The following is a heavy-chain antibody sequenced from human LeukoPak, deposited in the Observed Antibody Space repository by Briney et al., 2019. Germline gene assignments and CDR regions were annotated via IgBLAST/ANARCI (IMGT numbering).Heavy chain of an antibody. V-gene: IGHV3-74*01. CDR1: GFSFSSYW. CDR2: INGDGSST. J-gene: IGHJ4*02. Sequence: PWGSLRLSCAASGFSFSSYWMHWVRQAPGKGLVWVSRINGDGSSTRYADSVKGRFTISRDNAKNTLYLQMNSLRADDTAVYYCARGTREHGLDYWGLGTLVTVSS. D-gene: IGHD1-26*01. CDR3: ARGTREHGLDY.